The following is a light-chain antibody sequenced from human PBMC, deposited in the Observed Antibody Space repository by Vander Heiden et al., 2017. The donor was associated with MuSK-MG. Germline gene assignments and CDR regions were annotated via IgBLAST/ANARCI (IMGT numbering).Light chain of an antibody. CDR1: QSVSSSY. CDR3: QQYGSSPMYT. CDR2: GAS. Sequence: EIVLPQSPRPLSLSPGERATLSCRASQSVSSSYLAWYQQKPGQAPRLLIYGASSRATGIPDRFSGSGSGTDFTLTISRLEPEDFAVYYCQQYGSSPMYTFGQGTKLEIK. J-gene: IGKJ2*01. V-gene: IGKV3-20*01.